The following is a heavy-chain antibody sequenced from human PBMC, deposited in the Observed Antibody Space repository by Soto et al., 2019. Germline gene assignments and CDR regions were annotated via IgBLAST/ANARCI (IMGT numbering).Heavy chain of an antibody. Sequence: ASVKVSCKVSGYTLTELSIHWVRQAPGKGLEWMGGFDPEDGETIYAQKFQGRVTMTEDTSTDTAYMELSSLRSEDTAVYYCAAGVPGFWSGYSDFDYWGQGTLVTVSS. J-gene: IGHJ4*02. CDR3: AAGVPGFWSGYSDFDY. CDR1: GYTLTELS. CDR2: FDPEDGET. V-gene: IGHV1-24*01. D-gene: IGHD3-3*01.